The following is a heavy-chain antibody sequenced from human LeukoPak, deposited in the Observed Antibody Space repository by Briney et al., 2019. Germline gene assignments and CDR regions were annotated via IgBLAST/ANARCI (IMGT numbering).Heavy chain of an antibody. D-gene: IGHD3-10*01. CDR3: ASPWGVRGVIYY. CDR2: ITSSSSYI. CDR1: GFTFSSYN. J-gene: IGHJ4*02. Sequence: GGSLRLSCAASGFTFSSYNMNWVRQAPGKGLEWVSSITSSSSYIYYADSVKGRFTISRDNAKNSLYLQMNSLRAEDTAVYYCASPWGVRGVIYYWGQGTLVTVSS. V-gene: IGHV3-21*01.